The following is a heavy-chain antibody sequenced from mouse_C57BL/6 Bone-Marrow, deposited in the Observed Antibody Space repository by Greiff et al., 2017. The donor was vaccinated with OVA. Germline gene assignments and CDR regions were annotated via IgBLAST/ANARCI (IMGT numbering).Heavy chain of an antibody. CDR2: IYPRSGNT. Sequence: VMLVESGAELARPGASVKLSCKASGYTFTSYGISWVKQRTGQGLEWIGEIYPRSGNTYYNEKFKGKATLTADKSSSTAYMELRSLTSEDSAVYFCARSYSNLYYYAMDYWGQGTSVTVSS. CDR3: ARSYSNLYYYAMDY. V-gene: IGHV1-81*01. J-gene: IGHJ4*01. D-gene: IGHD2-5*01. CDR1: GYTFTSYG.